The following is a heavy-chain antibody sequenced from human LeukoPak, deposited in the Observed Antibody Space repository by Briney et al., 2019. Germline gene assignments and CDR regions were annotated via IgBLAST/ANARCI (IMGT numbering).Heavy chain of an antibody. Sequence: ASVKVSCKASGGTFSSYAISWVRQAPGQGLEWMGGIIPIFGTANYAQKFQGRVTITADESTSTAYMELSSLRSEDTAVYYCARQEVAVAGTGYDNWFDPWGQGTLVTVSS. J-gene: IGHJ5*02. CDR3: ARQEVAVAGTGYDNWFDP. D-gene: IGHD6-19*01. V-gene: IGHV1-69*13. CDR2: IIPIFGTA. CDR1: GGTFSSYA.